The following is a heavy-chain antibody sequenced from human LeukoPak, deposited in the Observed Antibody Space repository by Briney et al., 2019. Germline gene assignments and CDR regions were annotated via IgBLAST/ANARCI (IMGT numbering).Heavy chain of an antibody. D-gene: IGHD5-18*01. Sequence: SETLSLTCTVSGGSISSGGYYWSWIRQHPGKGLEWIGYIYYSGSTYYNPSLKSRVTISVDTSKNQFSLKLSSVTAADTAVYYCARASGYGYYWFDPWGQGTLVTVSS. V-gene: IGHV4-31*03. J-gene: IGHJ5*02. CDR3: ARASGYGYYWFDP. CDR1: GGSISSGGYY. CDR2: IYYSGST.